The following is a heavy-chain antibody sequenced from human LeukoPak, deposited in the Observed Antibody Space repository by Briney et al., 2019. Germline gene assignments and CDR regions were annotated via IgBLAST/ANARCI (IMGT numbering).Heavy chain of an antibody. CDR3: VRGRGSYGWFDP. D-gene: IGHD3-10*01. V-gene: IGHV3-74*01. CDR2: ISGDGTAR. CDR1: GLTSSSYW. Sequence: PGGSLRLPCAASGLTSSSYWMHWVRHVPGKGLVWVSRISGDGTARNYADSVKGRFTISRDDAKNTVDLRMNSLRGEDTAVYYCVRGRGSYGWFDPWGQGTLVTVSS. J-gene: IGHJ5*02.